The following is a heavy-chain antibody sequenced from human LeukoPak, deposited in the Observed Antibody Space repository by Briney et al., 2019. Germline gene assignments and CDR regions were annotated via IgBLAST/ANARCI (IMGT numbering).Heavy chain of an antibody. CDR1: GYTFTGYY. J-gene: IGHJ4*02. V-gene: IGHV1-2*02. CDR2: INPNSGGT. CDR3: ARGRFPGMGGLFDY. D-gene: IGHD1-26*01. Sequence: GASVKVSCKASGYTFTGYYMHWVRQAPGQGLEWMGWINPNSGGTNYAQKFQGRVTMTRDTSISTAYMELSRLRSDDTAVYYCARGRFPGMGGLFDYWGQGTLVTVSS.